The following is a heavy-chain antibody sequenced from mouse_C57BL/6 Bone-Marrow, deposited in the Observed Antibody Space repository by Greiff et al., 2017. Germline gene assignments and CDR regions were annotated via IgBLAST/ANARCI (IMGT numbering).Heavy chain of an antibody. CDR2: IDPSDSYT. J-gene: IGHJ2*01. CDR3: ARGSHDY. Sequence: VQLQQPGAELVRPGTSVKLSCKASGYTFTSYWMHWVKQRPGQGLEWIGVIDPSDSYTNYNQKFKGKATLTVDTSSSTAYMQLSSLTSEDSAVXYCARGSHDYWGQGTTLTVSS. V-gene: IGHV1-59*01. CDR1: GYTFTSYW.